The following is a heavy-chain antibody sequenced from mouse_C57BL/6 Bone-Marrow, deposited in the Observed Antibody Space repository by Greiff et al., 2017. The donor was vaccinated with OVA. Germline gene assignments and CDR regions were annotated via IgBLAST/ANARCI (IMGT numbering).Heavy chain of an antibody. J-gene: IGHJ4*01. Sequence: EVQLQESGPGLVKPSQSLSLTCSVTGYSITSGYYWNWIRQFPGNKLEWMGYISYDGSNNYNPSLKNRISITRDTSKNQFFLKLNSVTTEDTATYYCARDRVYSNYRYYAMDYWGQGTSVTVSS. CDR2: ISYDGSN. CDR1: GYSITSGYY. CDR3: ARDRVYSNYRYYAMDY. D-gene: IGHD2-5*01. V-gene: IGHV3-6*01.